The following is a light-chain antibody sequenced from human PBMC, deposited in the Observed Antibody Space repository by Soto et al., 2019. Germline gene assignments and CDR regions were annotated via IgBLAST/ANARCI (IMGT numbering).Light chain of an antibody. V-gene: IGKV1-39*01. CDR1: QSFSNY. CDR2: SAT. J-gene: IGKJ1*01. CDR3: HQTYTIPWT. Sequence: DIQMTQSPSSVSASVGDRVTITCRTSQSFSNYLAWYQHRPGKAPKLLIYSATVLQSGVPSRFSVSGSGTDFTLTLSRLHPADSATYYCHQTYTIPWTFCQGTRVEIK.